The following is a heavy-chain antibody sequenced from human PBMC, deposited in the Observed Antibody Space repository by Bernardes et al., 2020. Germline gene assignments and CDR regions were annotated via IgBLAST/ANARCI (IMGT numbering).Heavy chain of an antibody. D-gene: IGHD5-12*01. CDR3: ARDYDSLDY. CDR1: GGSISSYY. Sequence: SETLSLTCTVSGGSISSYYWSWIRQPPGKGLEWIGYIYYSGSTNYNPSLKSRVTISVDTSKNQFSLKLSSVTAADTAVYYCARDYDSLDYWGQGTLVTVSS. CDR2: IYYSGST. J-gene: IGHJ4*02. V-gene: IGHV4-59*01.